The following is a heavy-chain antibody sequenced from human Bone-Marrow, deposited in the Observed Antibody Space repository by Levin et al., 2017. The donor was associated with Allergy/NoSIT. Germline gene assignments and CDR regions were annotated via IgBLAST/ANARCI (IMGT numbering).Heavy chain of an antibody. J-gene: IGHJ4*02. CDR1: GFTFSSSW. V-gene: IGHV3-7*01. Sequence: GESLKISCAASGFTFSSSWMSWVRQAPGKGLEWVANIKQDGSEKYYVDSVKGRFTISRDNAKNSLYLQMNSLRADDTAVYYCATLGLSCYSPGFYWGQGTLVTVSS. CDR2: IKQDGSEK. D-gene: IGHD2-2*01. CDR3: ATLGLSCYSPGFY.